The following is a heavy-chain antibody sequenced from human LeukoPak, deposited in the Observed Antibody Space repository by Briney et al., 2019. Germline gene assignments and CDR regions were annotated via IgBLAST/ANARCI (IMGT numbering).Heavy chain of an antibody. CDR3: ARAAITVAPPFDY. D-gene: IGHD6-19*01. V-gene: IGHV3-21*01. CDR2: GSSSSSYI. Sequence: GGSLRLSCAASGFTFSGYSMNWVRQAPGKGLEWVSSGSSSSSYIYYADSVKGRFTISRDNAKNSLYLQMNSLRAEDTAVYYCARAAITVAPPFDYWGQGTLVTVSS. CDR1: GFTFSGYS. J-gene: IGHJ4*02.